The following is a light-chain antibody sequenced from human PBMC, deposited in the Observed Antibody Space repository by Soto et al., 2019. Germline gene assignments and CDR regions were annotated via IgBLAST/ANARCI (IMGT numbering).Light chain of an antibody. CDR2: DAS. CDR1: QTISTW. J-gene: IGKJ1*01. V-gene: IGKV1-5*01. CDR3: HQYTNTNTPWM. Sequence: DIQVTQSPPTLSASVGDRVTITCRASQTISTWMAWYQQKPGKAPKLLVYDASTLQSGVASRFSGSGSGTEFTLIISGLQPDDSATYYCHQYTNTNTPWMFGQGTKVEI.